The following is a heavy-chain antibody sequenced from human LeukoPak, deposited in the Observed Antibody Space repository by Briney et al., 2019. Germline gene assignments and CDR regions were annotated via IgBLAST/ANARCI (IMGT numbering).Heavy chain of an antibody. D-gene: IGHD3-3*01. J-gene: IGHJ4*02. CDR3: ARGVQGFWSGYSVPY. V-gene: IGHV1-2*06. Sequence: ASVKVSCKASGYTFTGYYMHWVRQDPGQGLEWMGRINPNSGGTNYAQKFQGRVTMTRDTSISTAYMELSRLRSDDTAVYYCARGVQGFWSGYSVPYWGQGTLVTVSS. CDR2: INPNSGGT. CDR1: GYTFTGYY.